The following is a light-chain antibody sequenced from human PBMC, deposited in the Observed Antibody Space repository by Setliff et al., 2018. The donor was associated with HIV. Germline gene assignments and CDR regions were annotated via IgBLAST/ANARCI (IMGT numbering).Light chain of an antibody. V-gene: IGLV2-14*03. J-gene: IGLJ1*01. CDR1: RSDIGGYNY. CDR3: SSYTSSSTLV. CDR2: DVS. Sequence: QSALTQTASVSGSPGQSITISCTGTRSDIGGYNYVSWYQQHQGKAPKLMIYDVSNRPSGVSNRFSGSKSGNTASLTISVLQAEDEADYYCSSYTSSSTLVFGTGTKVTVL.